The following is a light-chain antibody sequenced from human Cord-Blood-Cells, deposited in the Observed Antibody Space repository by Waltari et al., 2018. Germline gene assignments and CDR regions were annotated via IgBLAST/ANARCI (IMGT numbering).Light chain of an antibody. CDR3: CSYAGSSTFYV. V-gene: IGLV2-23*01. Sequence: QSALTQHASVSGSPGQSTTISCTGTSSDVGSYNLVSWYQQHPGTAPKLMIYEGSKRPSGVSNRFSGSKSGNTASLTISGLQAEDEADYYCCSYAGSSTFYVFGTGTKVTVL. CDR1: SSDVGSYNL. J-gene: IGLJ1*01. CDR2: EGS.